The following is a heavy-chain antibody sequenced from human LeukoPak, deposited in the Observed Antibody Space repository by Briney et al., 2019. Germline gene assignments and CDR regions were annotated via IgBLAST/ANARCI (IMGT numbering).Heavy chain of an antibody. J-gene: IGHJ4*02. D-gene: IGHD6-19*01. CDR3: ATGAGCGY. CDR1: GFTFSSYW. Sequence: PGGSLRLSCAASGFTFSSYWMTWVRQAPGKGLEWVANIKQDGSERNYVDPVKGRFTISRDNAKNSLYLQMNTLRDEGTAVYYCATGAGCGYWGQGTLVTVSS. CDR2: IKQDGSER. V-gene: IGHV3-7*03.